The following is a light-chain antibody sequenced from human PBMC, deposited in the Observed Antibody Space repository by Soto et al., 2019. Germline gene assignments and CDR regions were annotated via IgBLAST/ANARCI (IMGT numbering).Light chain of an antibody. CDR1: SSDVGSYNY. CDR2: DVD. V-gene: IGLV2-14*03. Sequence: SALTQPAYVSGSAGEAITISCPGTSSDVGSYNYVSWYQHHPGKAPKLVIYDVDDRPSGVSNRFSGSKSGNTASLTISGLQAEDEADYYCSSFTNSSPLGVFGTGTKVTVL. J-gene: IGLJ1*01. CDR3: SSFTNSSPLGV.